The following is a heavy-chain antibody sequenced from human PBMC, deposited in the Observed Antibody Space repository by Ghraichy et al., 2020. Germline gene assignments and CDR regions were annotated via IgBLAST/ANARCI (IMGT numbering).Heavy chain of an antibody. CDR3: AKAPNHDFWSGSYNWFDP. CDR1: GFAFSNYA. CDR2: ISGSGDST. Sequence: GGSLRLSCAASGFAFSNYAMTWVRQAPGKGLEWVSVISGSGDSTYYADFVKGRFTISRDNSKNTLYLQMNSLRAEDTAVYYCAKAPNHDFWSGSYNWFDPWGQGTLVTVSS. D-gene: IGHD3-3*01. V-gene: IGHV3-23*01. J-gene: IGHJ5*02.